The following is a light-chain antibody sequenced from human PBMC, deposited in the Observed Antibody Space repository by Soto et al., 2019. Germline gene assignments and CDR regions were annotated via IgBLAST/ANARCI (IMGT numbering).Light chain of an antibody. CDR1: RSDVGGYNY. Sequence: QSALTQPASVSGSPGQSITISCTGTRSDVGGYNYVSWYQQHPGKAPKLMIYEVSNRPSGVSNRFSGSKSGNTASLTISGLQAEDEADYYCSSYTSSSTLVFGTGTKVTFL. CDR3: SSYTSSSTLV. V-gene: IGLV2-14*01. CDR2: EVS. J-gene: IGLJ1*01.